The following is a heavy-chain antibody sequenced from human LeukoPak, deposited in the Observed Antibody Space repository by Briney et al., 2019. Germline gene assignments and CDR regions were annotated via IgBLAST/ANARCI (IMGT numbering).Heavy chain of an antibody. V-gene: IGHV3-9*01. CDR2: ISWNRGSI. J-gene: IGHJ6*02. CDR1: GFTFDDYA. Sequence: GRSLRLSCAASGFTFDDYAMHWVRQAPGKGLEWVSGISWNRGSIGYADSVKGRFTISRDNAKNSLYLQMNSLRAEDTALYYCAKDFTPQDYYGMDVWGQGTTVTVSS. CDR3: AKDFTPQDYYGMDV.